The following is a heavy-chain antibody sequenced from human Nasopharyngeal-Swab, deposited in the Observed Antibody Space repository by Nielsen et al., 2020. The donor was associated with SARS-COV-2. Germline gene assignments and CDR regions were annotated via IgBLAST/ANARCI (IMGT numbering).Heavy chain of an antibody. V-gene: IGHV1-8*01. J-gene: IGHJ5*02. Sequence: ASVKVSCKCSGYNFNRNDINWVRQAPGQGLEWMGWMNPKSGEVGYEQKFQGRVIMTRNNASATVYMELNSLRHEDTAVNYCARGAFGLDHSWFDPWGQGTLVTVSS. D-gene: IGHD3/OR15-3a*01. CDR3: ARGAFGLDHSWFDP. CDR2: MNPKSGEV. CDR1: GYNFNRND.